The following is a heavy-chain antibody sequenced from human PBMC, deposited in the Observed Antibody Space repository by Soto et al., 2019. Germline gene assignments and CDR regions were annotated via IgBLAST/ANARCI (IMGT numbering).Heavy chain of an antibody. D-gene: IGHD6-6*01. CDR1: GYTFTSYY. CDR3: ARDSVPNAYSSSVDVFDY. CDR2: INPSGGST. Sequence: ASVKVSCKASGYTFTSYYMHWVRQAPGQGLEWMGIINPSGGSTSYAQKFQGRVTMTRDTSTSTVYMELSSLRSEDTAVYYCARDSVPNAYSSSVDVFDYWGQGTLVTVSS. V-gene: IGHV1-46*01. J-gene: IGHJ4*02.